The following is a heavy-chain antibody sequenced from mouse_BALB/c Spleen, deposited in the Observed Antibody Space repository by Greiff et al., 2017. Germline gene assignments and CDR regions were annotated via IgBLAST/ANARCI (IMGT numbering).Heavy chain of an antibody. J-gene: IGHJ3*01. D-gene: IGHD2-10*02. CDR1: GFSLTSYD. CDR3: VRDPPYGNYWGFAY. CDR2: IWTGGGT. V-gene: IGHV2-9-2*01. Sequence: VQLVESGPGLVAPSQSLSITCTVSGFSLTSYDISWIRQPPGKGLEWLGVIWTGGGTNYNSAFMSRLSISKDNSKSQVFLKMNSLQTDDTAIYYCVRDPPYGNYWGFAYWGQGTLVTVSA.